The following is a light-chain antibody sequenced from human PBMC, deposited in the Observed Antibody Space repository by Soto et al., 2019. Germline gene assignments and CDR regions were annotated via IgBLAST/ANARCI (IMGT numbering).Light chain of an antibody. J-gene: IGKJ2*01. CDR3: QQRIDWPPGYT. CDR2: DTS. V-gene: IGKV3-11*01. CDR1: QSVSTY. Sequence: EIVLTQSPATLSLAPGEGATLSCRASQSVSTYLAWYQQKPGQAPRLLIYDTSNRATGIPARFSGSGSGTDFTLTISSLEPEDFAVYYCQQRIDWPPGYTFGQGTKLEIK.